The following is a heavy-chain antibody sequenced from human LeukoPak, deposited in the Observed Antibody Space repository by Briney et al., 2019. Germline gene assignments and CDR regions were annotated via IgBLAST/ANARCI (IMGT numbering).Heavy chain of an antibody. CDR1: GGSISRGSYY. CDR3: ARGHGYFYDSSGYQNPSYYFDY. CDR2: IYTSGST. Sequence: SETLSLTCTVSGGSISRGSYYWSWIRQPAGKGLEWIGRIYTSGSTNYNPSLKSRVTISVDTSKNQFSLKLSSVTAADTAVYYCARGHGYFYDSSGYQNPSYYFDYWGQGTLVTVSS. J-gene: IGHJ4*02. V-gene: IGHV4-61*02. D-gene: IGHD3-22*01.